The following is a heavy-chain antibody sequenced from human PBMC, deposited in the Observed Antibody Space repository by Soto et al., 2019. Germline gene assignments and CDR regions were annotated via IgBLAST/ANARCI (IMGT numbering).Heavy chain of an antibody. V-gene: IGHV3-23*01. D-gene: IGHD6-6*01. CDR1: GFTFSSYA. CDR2: ISASGAYT. CDR3: AKEVIAARPYYFDY. J-gene: IGHJ4*02. Sequence: GGSLRLSCAASGFTFSSYAVSWARQTPGKGLEWVSTISASGAYTYYADSVKGRFTISRDNSKNTLYLQMRSLRAGDTATYYCAKEVIAARPYYFDYWGQGTLVTVSS.